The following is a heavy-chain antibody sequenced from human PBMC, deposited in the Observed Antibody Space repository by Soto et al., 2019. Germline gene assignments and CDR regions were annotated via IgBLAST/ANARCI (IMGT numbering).Heavy chain of an antibody. Sequence: QVQLVQSGAEVKKPGASVKVSCKTSGYIFTKNAIHWVRQAPGYGLEWMAWINAGNGNTIYSQKLQGRVTITKDTSASTACVERRRLSSVVTAVYYFARVAEDSSGYLDYWGQGTLVTVSS. V-gene: IGHV1-3*01. J-gene: IGHJ4*02. CDR1: GYIFTKNA. CDR3: ARVAEDSSGYLDY. D-gene: IGHD3-22*01. CDR2: INAGNGNT.